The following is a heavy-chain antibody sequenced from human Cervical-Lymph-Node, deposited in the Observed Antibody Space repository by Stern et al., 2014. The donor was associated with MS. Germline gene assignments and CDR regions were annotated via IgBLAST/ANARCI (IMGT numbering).Heavy chain of an antibody. V-gene: IGHV1-18*01. CDR2: INTHNGNK. Sequence: QMQLVKAGTEVKKPGASVKDSCKASDYTFTSYGISWVRQVPGQGLEWMGWINTHNGNKDYAKKDQNKVTLNADTSTRTAYMELRNLRSDDTAVYYCARSSSWYFDYCGQVTVVTFSS. J-gene: IGHJ4*02. D-gene: IGHD2-15*01. CDR1: DYTFTSYG. CDR3: ARSSSWYFDY.